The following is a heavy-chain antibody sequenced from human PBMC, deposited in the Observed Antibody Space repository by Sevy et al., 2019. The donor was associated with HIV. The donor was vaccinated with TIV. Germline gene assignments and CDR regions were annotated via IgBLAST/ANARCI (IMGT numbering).Heavy chain of an antibody. V-gene: IGHV4-30-4*01. D-gene: IGHD5-18*01. J-gene: IGHJ4*02. CDR3: ARGITAMAFFDY. CDR1: GGSISSGDYY. Sequence: SETLSLTCTVSGGSISSGDYYWSWIRQPPGKGLEWIGYIYYSGSTYYNPSLKSRVTISVDTSKNQFSLKLSSVTAADTAMYYCARGITAMAFFDYWGQGTLVTVSS. CDR2: IYYSGST.